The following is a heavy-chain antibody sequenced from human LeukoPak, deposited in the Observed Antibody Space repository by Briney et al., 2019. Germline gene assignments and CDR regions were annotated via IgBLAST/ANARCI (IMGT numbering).Heavy chain of an antibody. J-gene: IGHJ4*02. CDR2: IYYSGNT. Sequence: SETLSLTCTVSGGSISSHYWSWIRQPPGKGLEWIGYIYYSGNTNYNSSLKSRVTISVDTSKNQFSLKLSSVTAADTAMYYCARVAAVTAFDYWGQGTLVTVSS. D-gene: IGHD2-21*02. CDR3: ARVAAVTAFDY. V-gene: IGHV4-59*11. CDR1: GGSISSHY.